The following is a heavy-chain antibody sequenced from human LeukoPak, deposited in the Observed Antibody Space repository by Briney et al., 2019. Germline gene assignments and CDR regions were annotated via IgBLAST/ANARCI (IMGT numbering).Heavy chain of an antibody. CDR3: ARGLWFGDENPPYFDY. J-gene: IGHJ4*02. Sequence: SETLSLTCTVSGGSISSSSYYWGWIRQPPGKGLEWIGSIYHSGSTYYNPSLKSRVTISVDTSRNQFSLKLSSVTAADTAVYYCARGLWFGDENPPYFDYWGQGILVTVSS. CDR1: GGSISSSSYY. CDR2: IYHSGST. V-gene: IGHV4-39*07. D-gene: IGHD3-10*01.